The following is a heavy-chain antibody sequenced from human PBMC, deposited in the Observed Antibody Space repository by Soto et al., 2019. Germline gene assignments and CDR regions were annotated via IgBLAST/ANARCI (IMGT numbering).Heavy chain of an antibody. D-gene: IGHD3-10*01. J-gene: IGHJ6*02. CDR3: ARGGGMGRVILGYYYGMDV. CDR1: GFTFSSYS. Sequence: PGGSLRLSCAASGFTFSSYSMNWVRQAPGKGLEWVSSISSSSSYIYYADSVKGRFTISRDNAKNSLYLQMNSLRAGDTAVYYCARGGGMGRVILGYYYGMDVWGQGTTVTVSS. CDR2: ISSSSSYI. V-gene: IGHV3-21*01.